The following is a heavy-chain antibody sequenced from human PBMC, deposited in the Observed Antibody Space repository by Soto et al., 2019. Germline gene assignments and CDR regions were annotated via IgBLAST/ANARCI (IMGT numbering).Heavy chain of an antibody. CDR1: GYNISSYD. D-gene: IGHD6-19*01. CDR2: MDPNRGHS. CDR3: ARAAYRSLWFFDH. J-gene: IGHJ5*02. V-gene: IGHV1-8*01. Sequence: ASVKVSCKASGYNISSYDIIWVRQAAGQGLEWMGWMDPNRGHSDSVQNFRGRVTMTTNISASTAYMELSGLGSDDTGVYYCARAAYRSLWFFDHWAQGTLVTVSS.